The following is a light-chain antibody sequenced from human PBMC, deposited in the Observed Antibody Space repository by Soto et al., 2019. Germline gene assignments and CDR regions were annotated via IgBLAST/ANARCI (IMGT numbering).Light chain of an antibody. CDR3: QQYGGSPRT. CDR1: QSVTKS. Sequence: EIVLTQSPGTLSLSPGERATPSCRASQSVTKSLAWYQQKPGQAPRLLIYGASSRATGIPDRFSGSGSGTDFTLTISRLEPEDFAVYYCQQYGGSPRTFGQGTKVDI. J-gene: IGKJ1*01. V-gene: IGKV3-20*01. CDR2: GAS.